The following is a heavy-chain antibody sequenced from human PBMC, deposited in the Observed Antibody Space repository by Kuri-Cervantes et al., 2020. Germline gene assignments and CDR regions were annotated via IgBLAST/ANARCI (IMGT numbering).Heavy chain of an antibody. Sequence: GESLKISCAASGFTFSSYAMSWVRQAPGKGLEWVSAISGSGGSTYYADSVKGRFTISRDNSKNTLYLQMNSLRAEDTAVYYCARVGNYYYYGMDGWGQGTTVTVSS. D-gene: IGHD3-10*01. CDR2: ISGSGGST. J-gene: IGHJ6*02. V-gene: IGHV3-23*01. CDR1: GFTFSSYA. CDR3: ARVGNYYYYGMDG.